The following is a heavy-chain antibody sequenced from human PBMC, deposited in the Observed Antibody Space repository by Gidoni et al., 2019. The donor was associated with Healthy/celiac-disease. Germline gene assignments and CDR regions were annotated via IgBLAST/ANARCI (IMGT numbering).Heavy chain of an antibody. J-gene: IGHJ5*02. D-gene: IGHD6-6*01. V-gene: IGHV4-59*01. CDR1: GGSISSYY. CDR3: ARDLGGSSIAARPEGWFDP. Sequence: QVQLQESGPGLVKPSETLSLTCTVSGGSISSYYWSWIRQPPGKGLEWIGYIYYSGSTNYNPSLKSRVTISVDTSKNQFSLKLSSVTAADTAVYYCARDLGGSSIAARPEGWFDPWGQGTLVTVSS. CDR2: IYYSGST.